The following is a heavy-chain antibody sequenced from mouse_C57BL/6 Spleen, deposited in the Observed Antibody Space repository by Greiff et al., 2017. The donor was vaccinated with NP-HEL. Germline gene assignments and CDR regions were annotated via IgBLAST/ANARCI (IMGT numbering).Heavy chain of an antibody. CDR2: IHPNSGST. Sequence: QVQLKQPGAELVKPGASVKLSCKASGYTFTSYWMHWVKQRPGQGLEWIGMIHPNSGSTNYNEKFKSKATLTVDKSSSTAYMQRSSLTSEDSAVYYCARPVYYGNYEGYFDVWGTGTTVTVSS. CDR1: GYTFTSYW. CDR3: ARPVYYGNYEGYFDV. J-gene: IGHJ1*03. V-gene: IGHV1-64*01. D-gene: IGHD2-1*01.